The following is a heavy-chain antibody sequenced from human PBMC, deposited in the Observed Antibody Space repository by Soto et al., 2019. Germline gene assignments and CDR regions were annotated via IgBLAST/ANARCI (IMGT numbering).Heavy chain of an antibody. CDR1: GGTFSSYG. CDR3: ARGLSYYDSSGYSDAFDI. D-gene: IGHD3-22*01. J-gene: IGHJ3*02. V-gene: IGHV1-69*01. CDR2: IIPVFGIE. Sequence: HVQLVQSGAEVKKPGSSVKVSCKASGGTFSSYGVSWVRQAPGQGLEWMGRIIPVFGIEHYAQKSQGRVTVTADESTSTAYMELSGLRSEDTAVDYCARGLSYYDSSGYSDAFDIWGQGTLVTVSS.